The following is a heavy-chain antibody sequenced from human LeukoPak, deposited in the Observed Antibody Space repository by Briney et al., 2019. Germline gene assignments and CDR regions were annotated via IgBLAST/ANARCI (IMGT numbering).Heavy chain of an antibody. V-gene: IGHV4-59*01. CDR3: ARVGAARALDY. CDR1: GDSISRYY. D-gene: IGHD6-6*01. CDR2: IYYTGDT. J-gene: IGHJ4*02. Sequence: NPSETLSLTCTVSGDSISRYYWNWIRQPPGKGLEWIGYIYYTGDTNYNPSLKSRVTISVDTSKNQFSLKLSSVTAADTALYYCARVGAARALDYWGLGTLVTVSS.